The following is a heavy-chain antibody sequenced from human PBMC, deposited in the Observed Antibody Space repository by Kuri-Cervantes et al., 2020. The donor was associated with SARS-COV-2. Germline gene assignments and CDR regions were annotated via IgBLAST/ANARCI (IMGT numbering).Heavy chain of an antibody. J-gene: IGHJ4*02. CDR2: IKQDGSEK. V-gene: IGHV3-7*01. Sequence: GSLRLSCAASGFTFSSYWMSWVRQAPGKGLECVANIKQDGSEKYYVDSVKGRFTISRDNAKNSLYLQMNSLRAEDTAVYYCAREAFGYCSGGSCYSHYWGQGTLVTVSS. CDR1: GFTFSSYW. D-gene: IGHD2-15*01. CDR3: AREAFGYCSGGSCYSHY.